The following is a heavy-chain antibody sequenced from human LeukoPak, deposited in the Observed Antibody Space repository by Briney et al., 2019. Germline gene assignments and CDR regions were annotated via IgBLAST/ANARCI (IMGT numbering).Heavy chain of an antibody. CDR2: IKQDGSEK. Sequence: GGSLRLSCAASGFTFDDYGMSWVRQAPGKGLEWVANIKQDGSEKYYVDSVKGRFTISRDNAKNSLYLQMNSLRAEDTAVYYCARGAITMIVVAMGDWGQGTLVTVSS. D-gene: IGHD3-22*01. V-gene: IGHV3-7*01. CDR1: GFTFDDYG. J-gene: IGHJ4*02. CDR3: ARGAITMIVVAMGD.